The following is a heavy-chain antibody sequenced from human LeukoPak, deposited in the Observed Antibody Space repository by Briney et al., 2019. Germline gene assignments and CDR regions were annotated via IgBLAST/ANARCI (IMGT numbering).Heavy chain of an antibody. CDR2: INTSGGST. Sequence: GGSLRLSCAASGFTFSNYAMSWVRQAPGKGLEWVSAINTSGGSTYHTDSVKGRFSISRDNLKNTLYLQMNSLRDEDTAVYYCARDSKGDLDYWGQGTLVTVSS. CDR3: ARDSKGDLDY. J-gene: IGHJ4*02. CDR1: GFTFSNYA. V-gene: IGHV3-23*01. D-gene: IGHD3-3*02.